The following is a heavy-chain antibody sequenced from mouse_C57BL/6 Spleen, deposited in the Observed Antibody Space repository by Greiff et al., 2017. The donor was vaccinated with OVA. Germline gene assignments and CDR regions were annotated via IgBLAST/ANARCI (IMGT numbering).Heavy chain of an antibody. CDR1: GYTFTTYP. V-gene: IGHV1-47*01. D-gene: IGHD1-1*01. Sequence: VKLQESGAELVKPGASVKMSCKASGYTFTTYPIEWMKQNHGKSLEWIGNFHPYNDDTKYNEKFKGKATLTVEKSSSTVYLELSRLTSDYSAVYYCARSLYYYGSGYFDVWGTGTTVTVSS. J-gene: IGHJ1*03. CDR2: FHPYNDDT. CDR3: ARSLYYYGSGYFDV.